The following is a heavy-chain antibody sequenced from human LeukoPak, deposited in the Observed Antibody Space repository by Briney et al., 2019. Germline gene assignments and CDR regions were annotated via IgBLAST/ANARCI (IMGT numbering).Heavy chain of an antibody. Sequence: GGSLRLSCAASGFTFSSYSMNWVRQAPGKGLEWVSSISSSSSYIYYADSVKGRFTISRDNAKNSLYLQMNSLRAEDTAVYYCARDQEGAVAGTCMDYWGQGTLVTVSS. V-gene: IGHV3-21*01. D-gene: IGHD6-19*01. CDR1: GFTFSSYS. J-gene: IGHJ4*02. CDR3: ARDQEGAVAGTCMDY. CDR2: ISSSSSYI.